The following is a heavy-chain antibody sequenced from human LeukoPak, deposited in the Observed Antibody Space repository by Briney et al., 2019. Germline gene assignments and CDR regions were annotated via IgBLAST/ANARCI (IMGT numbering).Heavy chain of an antibody. CDR3: ATPSRGHAFDI. CDR1: GGTVSSFA. D-gene: IGHD3-10*01. CDR2: FIPILRTP. Sequence: SVKVSCKTSGGTVSSFALSWMRQAPGQGPEWMGGFIPILRTPKDAQKFQGRVTITTDESTDTLYTELSGLRVEDTAVYYCATPSRGHAFDIWGQGTMVTV. J-gene: IGHJ3*02. V-gene: IGHV1-69*05.